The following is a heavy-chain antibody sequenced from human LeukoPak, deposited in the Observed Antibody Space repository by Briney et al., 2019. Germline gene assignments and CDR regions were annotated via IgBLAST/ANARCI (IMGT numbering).Heavy chain of an antibody. V-gene: IGHV1-69*05. D-gene: IGHD2-21*01. Sequence: SVKVSCKASGYTFTGYYMHWVRQAPGQGLEWMGGIIPIFGTANYAQKFQGRVTITTDESTSTAYMELSSLRSEDTAVYYCASQGAISDYYYYMDVWGKGTTVTVSS. CDR2: IIPIFGTA. CDR1: GYTFTGYY. J-gene: IGHJ6*03. CDR3: ASQGAISDYYYYMDV.